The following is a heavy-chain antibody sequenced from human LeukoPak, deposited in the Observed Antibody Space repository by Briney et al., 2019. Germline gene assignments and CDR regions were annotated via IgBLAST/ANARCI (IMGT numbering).Heavy chain of an antibody. V-gene: IGHV3-30*18. CDR3: AKDPGIAAAGG. Sequence: SGGSLRLSCAASGFTFSSYGMHWVRQAPGKGLEWVAVISYDGSNKYYADSAKGRFTISRDNSKNTLYLQMNSLRAEDTAVYYCAKDPGIAAAGGWGQGTLVTVSS. D-gene: IGHD6-13*01. CDR2: ISYDGSNK. J-gene: IGHJ4*02. CDR1: GFTFSSYG.